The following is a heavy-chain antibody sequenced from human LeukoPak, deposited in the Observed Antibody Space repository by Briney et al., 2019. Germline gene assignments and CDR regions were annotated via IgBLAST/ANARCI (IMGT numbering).Heavy chain of an antibody. D-gene: IGHD2-2*01. V-gene: IGHV3-74*01. CDR1: EFTFSTYC. CDR3: LACYRSIPCY. CDR2: INSDGTNT. J-gene: IGHJ4*02. Sequence: GGSLRLSCAASEFTFSTYCMHWVRQAPGKGLVWVSRINSDGTNTDYADSVKGRFTISRDNAKNTLYMQMNSLRVDDTAVYYCLACYRSIPCYWGQGTLVTVSS.